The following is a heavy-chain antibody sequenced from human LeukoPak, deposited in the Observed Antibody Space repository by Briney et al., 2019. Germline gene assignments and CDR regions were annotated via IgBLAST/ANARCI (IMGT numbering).Heavy chain of an antibody. J-gene: IGHJ4*02. CDR3: ARPDTAMAPSGFDY. V-gene: IGHV3-33*01. CDR1: GFTFSSYG. D-gene: IGHD5-18*01. CDR2: IWYDGSNK. Sequence: SGGSLRLSGAASGFTFSSYGMHWVRQAPGKGLEWVAVIWYDGSNKYYADSVKGRFTISRDNSKNTLYLQMNSLRAEDTAVYYCARPDTAMAPSGFDYWGQGTLVTVSS.